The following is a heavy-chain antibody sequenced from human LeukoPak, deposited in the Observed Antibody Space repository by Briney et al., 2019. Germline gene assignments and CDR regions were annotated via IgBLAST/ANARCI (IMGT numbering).Heavy chain of an antibody. D-gene: IGHD2-21*02. J-gene: IGHJ4*02. Sequence: GGSLRLSCAASGFTFGSYNMIWVRQAPGKGLEWVSYISSSGSTIYYADSVKGRFTISRDNAKNSLYLQMNSLRAEDTAVYYCPRDQYGGDYFMKGGYFDYWGQGTLVTVSS. CDR1: GFTFGSYN. CDR2: ISSSGSTI. CDR3: PRDQYGGDYFMKGGYFDY. V-gene: IGHV3-48*04.